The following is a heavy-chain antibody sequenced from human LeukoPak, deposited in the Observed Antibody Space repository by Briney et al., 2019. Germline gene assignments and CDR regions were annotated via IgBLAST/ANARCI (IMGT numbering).Heavy chain of an antibody. CDR1: GYSISSGYY. Sequence: SETLSLTCALSGYSISSGYYWGRIRQPPGKGLEWIGSIYHSGSTYYNPSLESRVTISVDTSKNQFSLKLSSVTAADTAVYYCARGDFWSGYYPPDYFDYWGQGTLVTVSS. V-gene: IGHV4-38-2*01. CDR3: ARGDFWSGYYPPDYFDY. J-gene: IGHJ4*02. D-gene: IGHD3-3*01. CDR2: IYHSGST.